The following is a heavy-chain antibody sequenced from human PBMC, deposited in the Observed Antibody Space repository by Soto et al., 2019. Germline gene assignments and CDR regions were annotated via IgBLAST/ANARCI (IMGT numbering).Heavy chain of an antibody. CDR3: ARGPVVVAATDWFDP. V-gene: IGHV3-74*01. D-gene: IGHD2-15*01. CDR2: INSDGSST. CDR1: GFTFSSYW. J-gene: IGHJ5*02. Sequence: GGSLRLSCAASGFTFSSYWMHWVRQAPGKGLVWVSRINSDGSSTSYADSVKGRFTISRDNAKNTLYLQMNSLRAEDTAVYYCARGPVVVAATDWFDPWGQGTLVTVSS.